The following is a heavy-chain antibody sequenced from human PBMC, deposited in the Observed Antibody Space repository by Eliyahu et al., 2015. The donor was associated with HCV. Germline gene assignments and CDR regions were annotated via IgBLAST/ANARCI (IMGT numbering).Heavy chain of an antibody. D-gene: IGHD6-19*01. CDR1: GGSITTXY. J-gene: IGHJ5*02. CDR3: ASGGGGIAVAGTGGWFDP. Sequence: QVQLQESGPGLVKPSETLSLTCTVSGGSITTXYWSWIRKPPGKGXEWXGFIHYSGSTNYNPSLKSRVTISLDTSKNQFSLKLTSVTAADTAVYFCASGGGGIAVAGTGGWFDPWGQGTLVTVSS. CDR2: IHYSGST. V-gene: IGHV4-59*01.